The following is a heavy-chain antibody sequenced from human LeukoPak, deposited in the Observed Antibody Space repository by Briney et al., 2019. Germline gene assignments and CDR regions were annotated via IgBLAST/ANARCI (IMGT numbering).Heavy chain of an antibody. CDR3: ARQISGSYDY. D-gene: IGHD1-26*01. CDR2: ISYSSSYT. J-gene: IGHJ4*02. Sequence: GGSLRLSCAASGFTFSTHSMNWVRQAPGTGLEWVSSISYSSSYTYYADSVKGRFTISRDNAKNSLYLQMNSLRAEDTAMYYCARQISGSYDYWGRGTLVTVSS. V-gene: IGHV3-21*01. CDR1: GFTFSTHS.